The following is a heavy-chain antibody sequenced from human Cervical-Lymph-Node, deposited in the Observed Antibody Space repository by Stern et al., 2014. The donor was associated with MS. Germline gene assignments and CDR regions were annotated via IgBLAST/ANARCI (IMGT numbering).Heavy chain of an antibody. Sequence: VQLVQSGGGGVQPGGPLRLSWGASGPTFNINAIHWVRKAPGKGLEWVAVISYDGRNKYYSAAVNGRFTISRDNSKNTAYLQMNSLRLEDTGVYYCARPEDYGDFDYWGQGTLVTVSS. D-gene: IGHD4-17*01. CDR1: GPTFNINA. CDR2: ISYDGRNK. J-gene: IGHJ4*02. V-gene: IGHV3-30*04. CDR3: ARPEDYGDFDY.